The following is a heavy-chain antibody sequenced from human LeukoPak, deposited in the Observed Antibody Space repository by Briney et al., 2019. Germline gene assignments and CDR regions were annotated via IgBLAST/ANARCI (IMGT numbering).Heavy chain of an antibody. CDR2: IGTAGDT. CDR1: GFTFSNYD. CDR3: ARGANTHFDY. D-gene: IGHD1-26*01. J-gene: IGHJ4*02. V-gene: IGHV3-13*04. Sequence: PGGSLRLSCAASGFTFSNYDMHWVRQATGKGLEWVSAIGTAGDTYYPGSVRGRFTMSRENAKHSLYLQMNSLTAGDTAVYYCARGANTHFDYWGQGILVTVSS.